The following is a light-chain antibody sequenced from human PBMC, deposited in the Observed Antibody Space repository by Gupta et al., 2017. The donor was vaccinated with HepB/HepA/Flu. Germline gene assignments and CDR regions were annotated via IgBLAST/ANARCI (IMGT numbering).Light chain of an antibody. CDR2: LGS. CDR1: QSLLHSNGYNY. CDR3: MQALQTPRT. Sequence: IVMTQSPLSLPVSPGEPASISRRSSQSLLHSNGYNYLDWYLQKPGQSPQLLIYLGSTRASGVPDRFSGSGSGTDFTLKISRVEAEDVGVYYCMQALQTPRTFGPGTKVNIK. J-gene: IGKJ3*01. V-gene: IGKV2-28*01.